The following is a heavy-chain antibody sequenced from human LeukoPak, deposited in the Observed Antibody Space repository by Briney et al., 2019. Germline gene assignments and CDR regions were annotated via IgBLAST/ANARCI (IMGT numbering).Heavy chain of an antibody. CDR3: AKDHAIVVVPAASYDY. D-gene: IGHD2-2*01. CDR1: GFTFSSYA. Sequence: GGSLRLSCAASGFTFSSYAMGWVRQAPGKGPEWVSAISGSGGSTYYADSVKGRFTISRDNSKNTLYLQMNSLRAEDTAVYYCAKDHAIVVVPAASYDYWGQGTLFTVSS. CDR2: ISGSGGST. V-gene: IGHV3-23*01. J-gene: IGHJ4*02.